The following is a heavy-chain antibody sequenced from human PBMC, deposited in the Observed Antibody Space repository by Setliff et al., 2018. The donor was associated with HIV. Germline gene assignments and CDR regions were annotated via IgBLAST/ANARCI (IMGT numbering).Heavy chain of an antibody. CDR3: ATIRAYYYDSSGQEYFQH. J-gene: IGHJ1*01. Sequence: GASVKVSCKASGYTFIDYFMHWVRQAPGQGLEWMGWISPNNGDTNIPQKFQGRVTMTEDTSTDTAYMELSSLTSEDTAMYYCATIRAYYYDSSGQEYFQHWGHGSLVTVS. CDR1: GYTFIDYF. V-gene: IGHV1-2*02. D-gene: IGHD3-22*01. CDR2: ISPNNGDT.